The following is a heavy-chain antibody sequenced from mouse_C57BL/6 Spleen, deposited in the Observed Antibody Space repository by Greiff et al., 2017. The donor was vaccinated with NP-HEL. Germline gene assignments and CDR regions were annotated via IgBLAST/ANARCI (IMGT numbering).Heavy chain of an antibody. J-gene: IGHJ2*01. Sequence: VQLQQSGPVLVKPGASVKMSCKASGYTFTDYYMNWVKQSHGKSLEWIGVINPYNGGTSYNQKFKGKATLTVDKSSRTAYMELNSLTSEDSAVYYCARNYGSSENFDYWGQGTTLTVSS. V-gene: IGHV1-19*01. CDR1: GYTFTDYY. CDR2: INPYNGGT. D-gene: IGHD1-1*01. CDR3: ARNYGSSENFDY.